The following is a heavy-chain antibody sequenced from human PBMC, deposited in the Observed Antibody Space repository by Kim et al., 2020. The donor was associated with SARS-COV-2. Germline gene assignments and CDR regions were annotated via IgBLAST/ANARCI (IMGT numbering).Heavy chain of an antibody. CDR3: AKLNVITMIVVVTTYYFDY. J-gene: IGHJ4*02. D-gene: IGHD3-22*01. CDR2: ISGSGGST. V-gene: IGHV3-23*01. Sequence: GGSLRLSCAASGFTFSSYAMSWVRQAPGKGLEWVSAISGSGGSTYYADSVKGQFTISRDNSKNTLYLQMNSLRAEDTAVYYCAKLNVITMIVVVTTYYFDYWGQGTLVTVSS. CDR1: GFTFSSYA.